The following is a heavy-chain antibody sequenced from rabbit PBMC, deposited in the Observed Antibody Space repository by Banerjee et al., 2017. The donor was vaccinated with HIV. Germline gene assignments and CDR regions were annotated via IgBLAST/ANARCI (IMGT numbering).Heavy chain of an antibody. Sequence: QSLEESGGDLVKPGASLTLTCTTSGFSFSSSYYMCWVRQAPGKGLEWIGCIYTGGGSTYYATWAKGRFTISKTSSTTVTLQMTSLTAADTATYFCARSAGVGTADYNTLWGQGTLVTVS. CDR3: ARSAGVGTADYNTL. V-gene: IGHV1S40*01. CDR1: GFSFSSSYY. CDR2: IYTGGGST. J-gene: IGHJ4*01. D-gene: IGHD7-1*01.